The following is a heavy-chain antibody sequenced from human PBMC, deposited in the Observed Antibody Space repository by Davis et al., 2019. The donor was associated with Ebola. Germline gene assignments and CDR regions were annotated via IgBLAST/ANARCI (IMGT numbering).Heavy chain of an antibody. J-gene: IGHJ4*02. V-gene: IGHV1-3*01. D-gene: IGHD3-3*01. Sequence: ASVKVSCKASGYTFTSYAMHWVRQAPGQRLEWMGWINAGNGNTKYSQKFQGRVTITRDTSASTAYMELSSLRSEDTAVYYCARDWGGDFWSGYYHNYFDYWGQGTLVTVSS. CDR1: GYTFTSYA. CDR3: ARDWGGDFWSGYYHNYFDY. CDR2: INAGNGNT.